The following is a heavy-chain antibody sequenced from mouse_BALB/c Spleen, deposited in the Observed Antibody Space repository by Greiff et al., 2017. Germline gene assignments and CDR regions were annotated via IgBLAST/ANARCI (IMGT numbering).Heavy chain of an antibody. D-gene: IGHD1-1*01. CDR2: ISSGGSYT. J-gene: IGHJ3*01. V-gene: IGHV5-6*01. CDR1: GFTFSSYG. Sequence: EVMLVESGGDLVKPGGSLKLSCAASGFTFSSYGMSWVRQTPDKRLEWVATISSGGSYTYYPDSVKGRFTISRDNAKNTLYLQMSSLKSEDTAMYYCARQGYYGSSYGFAYWGQGTLVTVSA. CDR3: ARQGYYGSSYGFAY.